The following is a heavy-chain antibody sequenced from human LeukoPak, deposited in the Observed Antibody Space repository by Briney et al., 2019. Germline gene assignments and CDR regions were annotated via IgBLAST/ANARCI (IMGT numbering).Heavy chain of an antibody. CDR3: ARGGRGGGNSY. J-gene: IGHJ4*02. D-gene: IGHD4-23*01. V-gene: IGHV1-2*02. CDR1: GYTFTGYY. CDR2: INPSSGGT. Sequence: ASVKVSCKASGYTFTGYYMHWVRQAPGQGLEWMGWINPSSGGTNYAQKFQGRVTMTRDTSISTAYMELSRLRSDDTAVYYCARGGRGGGNSYWGQGTLVTVSS.